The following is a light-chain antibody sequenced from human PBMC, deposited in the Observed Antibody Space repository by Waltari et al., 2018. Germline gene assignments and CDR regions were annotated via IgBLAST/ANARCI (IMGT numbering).Light chain of an antibody. CDR1: QNVLYSSNNKNY. J-gene: IGKJ1*01. CDR2: WAS. Sequence: DIVMTQSPDSLAVSLGVRATINCKSSQNVLYSSNNKNYLAWYQQKPGQPPKLLIYWASTRESGVPDRFSGSGSGTDFTLTISSLQAEDVAVYYCQQYYSTPWTFGQGTKVEIK. CDR3: QQYYSTPWT. V-gene: IGKV4-1*01.